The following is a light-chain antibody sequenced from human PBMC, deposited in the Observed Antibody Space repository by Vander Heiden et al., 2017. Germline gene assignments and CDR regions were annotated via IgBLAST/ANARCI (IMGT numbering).Light chain of an antibody. CDR2: VNSDGSH. J-gene: IGLJ3*02. V-gene: IGLV4-69*02. Sequence: QLVLTQSPSASASLGASVNLTCTLSSGHRTYAIAWHQQQPEKGPRYLMKVNSDGSHTKGDWIPDLFSGSSSGTERFLTIASLQAEDEADYYCQTWGTGIVFGGGTKLTVL. CDR1: SGHRTYA. CDR3: QTWGTGIV.